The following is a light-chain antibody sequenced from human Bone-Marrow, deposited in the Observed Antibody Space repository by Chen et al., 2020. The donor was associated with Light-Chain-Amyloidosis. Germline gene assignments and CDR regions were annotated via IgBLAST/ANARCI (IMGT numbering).Light chain of an antibody. V-gene: IGLV2-14*03. Sequence: QSALTQPASVSGSPGQSITTSSTGTSGDVGTYNYVSWYQQHPGNAPKVMIYAVSNRPSGVSNRFSGSKSGNTASLTISGLQAEDEADYYCSSFTSSSSYVFGPGTKVTVL. CDR1: SGDVGTYNY. CDR2: AVS. CDR3: SSFTSSSSYV. J-gene: IGLJ1*01.